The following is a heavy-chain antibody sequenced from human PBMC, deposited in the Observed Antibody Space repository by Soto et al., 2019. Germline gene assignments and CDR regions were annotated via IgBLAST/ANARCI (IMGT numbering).Heavy chain of an antibody. CDR3: ARVRVALSPGGAYYYYTDV. CDR1: GFTFSSYA. Sequence: GGSLRLSCAASGFTFSSYAMHWVRQAPGKGLEYVSAISSDGGRTYYANSVRGRFTISRDNSENTLYLQMGSLRPDDMAVYHCARVRVALSPGGAYYYYTDVWGKGTTVTVSS. CDR2: ISSDGGRT. D-gene: IGHD3-10*01. J-gene: IGHJ6*03. V-gene: IGHV3-64*01.